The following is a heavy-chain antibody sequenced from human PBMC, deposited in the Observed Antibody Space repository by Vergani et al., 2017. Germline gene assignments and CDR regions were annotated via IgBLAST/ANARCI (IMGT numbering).Heavy chain of an antibody. CDR2: IYYSGST. CDR1: GGSISSSSYY. D-gene: IGHD2-21*02. J-gene: IGHJ6*02. CDR3: ARHLAYCGGDCYPYYYGMDV. Sequence: QLQLQESGPGLVKPSETLSLTCTVSGGSISSSSYYWGWIRQPPGKGLEWIGSIYYSGSTYYNPSLKSRVTISVDTSKNQFSLKLSSVTAADTAVYYCARHLAYCGGDCYPYYYGMDVWGQGTTVIVSS. V-gene: IGHV4-39*01.